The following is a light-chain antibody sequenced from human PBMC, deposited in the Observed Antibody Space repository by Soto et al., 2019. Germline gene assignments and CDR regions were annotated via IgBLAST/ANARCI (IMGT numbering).Light chain of an antibody. V-gene: IGKV3-20*01. CDR3: QQYGGSPQGCMYT. J-gene: IGKJ2*01. CDR1: QSVSSTY. CDR2: GAS. Sequence: EIVLTQSPGTLSLSPGERATLSCRASQSVSSTYLAWYQQKPGQAPRLLIYGASSRATGIPDRFSGSWCVTDCTLAISRLETEDLAVYFCQQYGGSPQGCMYTFGQGTRLEIK.